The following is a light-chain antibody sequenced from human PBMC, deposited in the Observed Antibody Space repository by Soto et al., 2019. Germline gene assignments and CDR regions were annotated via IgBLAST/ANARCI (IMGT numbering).Light chain of an antibody. V-gene: IGKV3-20*01. J-gene: IGKJ4*01. Sequence: EIVLTQSPGTLSLSPGERATLSCRASESVSDNYLAWYQQRSGQAPRLVIYGASSRASAVPDRFSGSGSGADFTLTIRRLEPEDFAVYYCQQHGSSPLTFGGGTKVDIK. CDR3: QQHGSSPLT. CDR2: GAS. CDR1: ESVSDNY.